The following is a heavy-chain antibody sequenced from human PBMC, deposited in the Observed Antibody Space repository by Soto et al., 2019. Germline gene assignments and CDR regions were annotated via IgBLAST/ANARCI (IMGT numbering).Heavy chain of an antibody. J-gene: IGHJ4*02. CDR2: ISWNSGSI. CDR1: GFTFDDYA. V-gene: IGHV3-9*01. D-gene: IGHD4-17*01. Sequence: GGSLRLSCAASGFTFDDYAMHWVRQAPGKGLEWVSGISWNSGSIGYADSVKGRFTISRDNAKNSLYLQMNSLRAEDTALYYCAKDNPHDYGDGDVYYFDYWGQGTLVTVSS. CDR3: AKDNPHDYGDGDVYYFDY.